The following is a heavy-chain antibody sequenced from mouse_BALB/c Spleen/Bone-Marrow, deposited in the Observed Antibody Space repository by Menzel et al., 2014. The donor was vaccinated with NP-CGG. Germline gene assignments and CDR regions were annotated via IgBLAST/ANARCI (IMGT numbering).Heavy chain of an antibody. D-gene: IGHD2-1*01. V-gene: IGHV14-4*02. CDR2: IDPESGDT. CDR1: GFNIKDYY. Sequence: VQLQQSGAELARSGASVKLSCTASGFNIKDYYMHWVKQRPEQGLEWIGWIDPESGDTEYAPKFQGKATMTADTSSNTAYLQLSSLTSEDTAVYYCNGNYYAMDYWGQGTSVTVSS. J-gene: IGHJ4*01. CDR3: NGNYYAMDY.